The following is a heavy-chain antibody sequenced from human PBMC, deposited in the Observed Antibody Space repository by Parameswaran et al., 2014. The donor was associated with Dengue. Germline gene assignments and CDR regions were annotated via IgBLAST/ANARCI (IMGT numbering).Heavy chain of an antibody. J-gene: IGHJ6*02. V-gene: IGHV1-46*01. Sequence: WVRQAPGQGLEWMGIINPSGSSTSYAQKFQGRVTMTRDTSTSTVYMELSSLRSEDTAVYYCARDHSGGMDVWGQGTTVTVSS. CDR2: INPSGSST. D-gene: IGHD7-27*01. CDR3: ARDHSGGMDV.